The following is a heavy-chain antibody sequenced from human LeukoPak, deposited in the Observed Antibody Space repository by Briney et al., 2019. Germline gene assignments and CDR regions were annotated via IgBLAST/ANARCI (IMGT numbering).Heavy chain of an antibody. CDR1: GGSISSYY. CDR3: ARGFPYDYDSSGFYRYYFDS. CDR2: IYYSGST. D-gene: IGHD3-22*01. Sequence: PSETLSLTCTVSGGSISSYYWSWIRQPPGKGLEWIGYIYYSGSTNYNPSLKSRVTISVDTSKNQFSLKLRSVTAADTAVYYCARGFPYDYDSSGFYRYYFDSWGQGTLVTVSS. J-gene: IGHJ4*02. V-gene: IGHV4-59*01.